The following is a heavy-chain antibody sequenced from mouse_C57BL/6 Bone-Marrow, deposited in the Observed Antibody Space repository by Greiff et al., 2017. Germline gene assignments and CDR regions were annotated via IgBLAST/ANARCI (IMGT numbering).Heavy chain of an antibody. Sequence: DVKLVESGGGLVQPGESLKLSCESNEYEFPSHDMSWVRTTPEKRLELVAAINSDGGSTYYPDTMERRFIISRDNTKKTLYLQMSSLRSEDTALYYCARHGDYSKSDAMDYWGQGTSVTVSS. J-gene: IGHJ4*01. V-gene: IGHV5-2*01. CDR1: EYEFPSHD. CDR3: ARHGDYSKSDAMDY. CDR2: INSDGGST. D-gene: IGHD2-5*01.